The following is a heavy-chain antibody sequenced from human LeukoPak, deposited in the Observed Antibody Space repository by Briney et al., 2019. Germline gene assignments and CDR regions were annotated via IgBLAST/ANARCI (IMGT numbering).Heavy chain of an antibody. V-gene: IGHV3-30-3*01. D-gene: IGHD5-12*01. CDR1: GYTFTSYA. Sequence: SCKASGYTFTSYAMHWVRQAPGKGLEWVAVISYDGSNKYYADSVKGRFTISRDNSKNTLYLQMNSLRAEDTAVYYCARDLGRSMVATLLDYWGQGTLVTVSS. CDR3: ARDLGRSMVATLLDY. J-gene: IGHJ4*02. CDR2: ISYDGSNK.